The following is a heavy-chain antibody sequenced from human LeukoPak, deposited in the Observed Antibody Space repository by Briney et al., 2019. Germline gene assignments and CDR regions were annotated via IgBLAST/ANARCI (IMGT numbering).Heavy chain of an antibody. V-gene: IGHV4-59*12. D-gene: IGHD6-13*01. J-gene: IGHJ6*02. CDR3: AREVAAAGPTYYYYYGMDV. CDR2: IYYSGST. Sequence: SETLSLTCTVSGGSISSYYWSWIRQPPGKGLEWIGYIYYSGSTNYNPSLKSRVTISVDTSKNQFSLKLSSVTAADTAVYYCAREVAAAGPTYYYYYGMDVWGQGTTVTVSS. CDR1: GGSISSYY.